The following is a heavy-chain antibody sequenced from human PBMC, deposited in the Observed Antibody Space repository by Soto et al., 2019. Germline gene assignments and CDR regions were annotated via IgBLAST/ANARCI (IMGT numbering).Heavy chain of an antibody. CDR1: GGSFSGYY. D-gene: IGHD1-7*01. CDR3: ATSRRTSAAFDI. Sequence: PSETLSLTCAVYGGSFSGYYWGWIRQPPGKGLEWIGEINHSGSTNYNPSLKSRVTISVDTSKNQFSLKLSSVTAADTAVYYCATSRRTSAAFDIWGQGTMVTVSS. J-gene: IGHJ3*02. V-gene: IGHV4-34*01. CDR2: INHSGST.